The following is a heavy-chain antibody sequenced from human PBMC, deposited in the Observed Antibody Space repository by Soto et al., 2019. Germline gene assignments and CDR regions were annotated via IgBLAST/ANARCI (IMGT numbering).Heavy chain of an antibody. CDR3: ARSGVVVNGFNI. Sequence: QVQLVQSGAEVKKPGSSVKVSCKASGGTFSSYAISWVRQAPGQGLEWMGGIIPISGTANYAQKFQGRVTITADESTSTAYRERSSLRSEHTAVYYCARSGVVVNGFNIWGRGKMVAVSS. CDR1: GGTFSSYA. CDR2: IIPISGTA. J-gene: IGHJ3*02. V-gene: IGHV1-69*12. D-gene: IGHD2-21*01.